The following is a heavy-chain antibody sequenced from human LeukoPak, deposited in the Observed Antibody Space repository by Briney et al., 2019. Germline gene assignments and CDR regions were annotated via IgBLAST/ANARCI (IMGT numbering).Heavy chain of an antibody. D-gene: IGHD2-15*01. Sequence: GASVKVSCKASGYTFTSYAMHWVRQAPGQRLEWMGWINAGNGNTEYSQKFQGRVTITRDTSASTAYMELSSLRSEDTAVYYCARWWSLDYWGQGTLVTVSS. CDR2: INAGNGNT. CDR3: ARWWSLDY. V-gene: IGHV1-3*01. CDR1: GYTFTSYA. J-gene: IGHJ4*02.